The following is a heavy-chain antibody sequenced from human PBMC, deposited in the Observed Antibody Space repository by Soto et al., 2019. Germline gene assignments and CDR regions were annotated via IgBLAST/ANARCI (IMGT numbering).Heavy chain of an antibody. Sequence: GGSLRLSCAGSRFTLSSYAMHWVRQAPGKGLEWVSVISHDGSDTYYAESVKGRFTISRDISKSTMYVQMNSLRPEDTGIYYCARDGGSPGNYPSASDLWGQGTMVTVSS. V-gene: IGHV3-30*03. CDR1: RFTLSSYA. CDR3: ARDGGSPGNYPSASDL. J-gene: IGHJ3*01. D-gene: IGHD4-4*01. CDR2: ISHDGSDT.